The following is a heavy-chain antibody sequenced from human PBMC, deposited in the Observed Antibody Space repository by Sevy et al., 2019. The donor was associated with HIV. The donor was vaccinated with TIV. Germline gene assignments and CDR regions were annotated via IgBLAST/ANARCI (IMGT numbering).Heavy chain of an antibody. Sequence: SETLSLTCTVSGGSISSGSYYWSWIRQPAGKGLEWVGRIYTSGSTNYNPSLKSRVTISVDTSKHQFSPKLSSETAADTAVYYCVREWPGAVAALHFDYWGQGTLVTVS. CDR1: GGSISSGSYY. V-gene: IGHV4-61*02. D-gene: IGHD6-19*01. CDR2: IYTSGST. J-gene: IGHJ4*02. CDR3: VREWPGAVAALHFDY.